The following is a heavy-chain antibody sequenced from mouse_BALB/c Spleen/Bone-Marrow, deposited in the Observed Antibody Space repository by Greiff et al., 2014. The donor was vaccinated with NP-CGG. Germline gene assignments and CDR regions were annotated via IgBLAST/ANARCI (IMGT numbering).Heavy chain of an antibody. Sequence: QVQLQQSGAELMKPGASVKISCKATGYTFSSYWMEWVNQRPGHGLEWIGEILPGSGSTNYNEKFRGKATFTTDTSSNTAYMQLSSLTSEDSAVYYCARGGGKGNWYFDVWGAGTTVTVSS. V-gene: IGHV1-9*01. CDR3: ARGGGKGNWYFDV. D-gene: IGHD1-1*02. J-gene: IGHJ1*01. CDR1: GYTFSSYW. CDR2: ILPGSGST.